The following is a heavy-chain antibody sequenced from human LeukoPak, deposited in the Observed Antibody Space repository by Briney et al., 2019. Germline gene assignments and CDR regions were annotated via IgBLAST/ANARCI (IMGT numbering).Heavy chain of an antibody. CDR3: ARASSKQLAGYLPDGFDI. CDR1: GFTFSSYS. D-gene: IGHD6-13*01. V-gene: IGHV3-21*01. Sequence: GGSLRLSCAASGFTFSSYSMNWVRQAPGKGLELVSSISSSGTYVYYADSVKGRFTISRDNAKNSLSLQMNSLRADDAAVYYCARASSKQLAGYLPDGFDIWGQGTMVIVSS. CDR2: ISSSGTYV. J-gene: IGHJ3*02.